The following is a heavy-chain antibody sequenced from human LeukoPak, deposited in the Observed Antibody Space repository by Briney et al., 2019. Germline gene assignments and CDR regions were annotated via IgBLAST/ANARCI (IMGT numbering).Heavy chain of an antibody. J-gene: IGHJ4*02. CDR2: INHSGST. D-gene: IGHD6-6*01. V-gene: IGHV4-34*01. CDR3: ARRGIAARAQDY. Sequence: TSETLSPTCAVYGGSFSGYYWSWIRQPPGKGLEWIGEINHSGSTNYNPSLKSRVTISVDTSKNQFSLKLSSVTAADTAVYYCARRGIAARAQDYWGQGTLVTVSS. CDR1: GGSFSGYY.